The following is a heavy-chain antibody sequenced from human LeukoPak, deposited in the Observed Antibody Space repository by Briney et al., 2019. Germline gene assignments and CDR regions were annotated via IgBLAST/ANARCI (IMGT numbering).Heavy chain of an antibody. CDR1: GGSISSYY. CDR3: AVADYYDSSGKSSS. Sequence: PSETLSLTRTVSGGSISSYYWSWIRQPPGKGLEWIGSIYYSGSTYYNPSLKSRVTISVDTSKNQFSLKLSSVTAADTAVYYCAVADYYDSSGKSSSWGQGTLVTVSS. CDR2: IYYSGST. V-gene: IGHV4-59*08. J-gene: IGHJ5*02. D-gene: IGHD3-22*01.